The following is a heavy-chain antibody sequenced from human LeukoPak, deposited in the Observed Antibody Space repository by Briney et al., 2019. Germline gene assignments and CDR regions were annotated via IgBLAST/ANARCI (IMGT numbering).Heavy chain of an antibody. D-gene: IGHD3-10*01. CDR3: AGRSGASGYNWFDP. J-gene: IGHJ5*02. CDR2: IYYSGST. Sequence: SETLSLTCTVSGGSISSYYWSWIRQPPGKGLEWIGYIYYSGSTNYNPSLKSRVTISVDTSKNQFSLKLSSVTAADTAVYYCAGRSGASGYNWFDPWGQGTLVTVSS. CDR1: GGSISSYY. V-gene: IGHV4-59*08.